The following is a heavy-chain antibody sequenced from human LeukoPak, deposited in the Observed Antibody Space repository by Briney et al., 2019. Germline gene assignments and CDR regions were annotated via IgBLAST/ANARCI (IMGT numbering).Heavy chain of an antibody. D-gene: IGHD5-24*01. Sequence: PGRSLRLSCAASGFTFSSYVMHWVRQAPGKGLEWVAIISYDGSNEYYADSVKGRFTISRDNSKNTLYLQMNSLRAEDTAVYYCARHNYHERGSTDYWGQGTLVTVSS. J-gene: IGHJ4*02. CDR3: ARHNYHERGSTDY. CDR1: GFTFSSYV. V-gene: IGHV3-30*04. CDR2: ISYDGSNE.